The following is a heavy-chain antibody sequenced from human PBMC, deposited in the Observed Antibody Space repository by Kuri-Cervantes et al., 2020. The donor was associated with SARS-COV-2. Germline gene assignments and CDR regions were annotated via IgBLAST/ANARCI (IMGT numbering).Heavy chain of an antibody. J-gene: IGHJ4*02. CDR1: GFTFSSYA. Sequence: GGSLRLSCAASGFTFSSYAMSWVRQAPGRGLEWVSAISGSGGSTYYADSVKGRFTISRDDSKNTLYLQMNSLRAEDTAVYYCAKGIAVATGYFDYWGQGTLVTVSS. CDR3: AKGIAVATGYFDY. CDR2: ISGSGGST. V-gene: IGHV3-23*01. D-gene: IGHD6-19*01.